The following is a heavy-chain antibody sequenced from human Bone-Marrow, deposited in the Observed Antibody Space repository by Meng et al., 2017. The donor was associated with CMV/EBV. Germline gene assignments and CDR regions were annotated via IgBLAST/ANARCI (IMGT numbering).Heavy chain of an antibody. CDR3: ARDVKLMGADDY. Sequence: GESLKISCAASGFTFSSYSMNWVRQAPGKGLEWVSSISSSSSYIYYADSVKGRFTISRDNAKNSLYLQMNSLRAEDTAVYYCARDVKLMGADDYWGQGTLVTVSS. CDR1: GFTFSSYS. J-gene: IGHJ4*02. CDR2: ISSSSSYI. D-gene: IGHD1-26*01. V-gene: IGHV3-21*01.